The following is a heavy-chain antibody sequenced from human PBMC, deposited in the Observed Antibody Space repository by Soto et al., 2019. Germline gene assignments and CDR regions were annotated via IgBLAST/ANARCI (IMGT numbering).Heavy chain of an antibody. CDR1: GYTFTSYG. D-gene: IGHD3-10*01. CDR2: ISAYNGNT. Sequence: ASLKVSCKASGYTFTSYGISWVRQAPGQGLEWMGWISAYNGNTNYAQKLQGRVTMTTDTSTSTAYMELRSLRSDDTAVYYCASYGSGISYGAFDIWGQGTMVTVSS. V-gene: IGHV1-18*01. J-gene: IGHJ3*02. CDR3: ASYGSGISYGAFDI.